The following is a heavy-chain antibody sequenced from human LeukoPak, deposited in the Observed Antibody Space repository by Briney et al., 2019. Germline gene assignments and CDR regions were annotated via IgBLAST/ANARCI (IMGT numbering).Heavy chain of an antibody. D-gene: IGHD6-13*01. V-gene: IGHV4-59*01. J-gene: IGHJ6*02. Sequence: PSETLSLTCTVSGGSISSYYWSWIRQPPGKGLEWIGYIYYSGSTNYNPSLKSRVTISVDTSKNQFSLKLSSVTAADTAVYYCARGGYSSSWYNYYGMDVWGRGTTVTVSS. CDR1: GGSISSYY. CDR3: ARGGYSSSWYNYYGMDV. CDR2: IYYSGST.